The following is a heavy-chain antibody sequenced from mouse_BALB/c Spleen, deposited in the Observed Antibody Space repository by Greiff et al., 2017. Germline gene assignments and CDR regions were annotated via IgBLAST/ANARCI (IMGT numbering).Heavy chain of an antibody. CDR3: ARGDWYFDV. Sequence: QVQLQQSGAELVRPGTSVKVSCKASGYAFTNYLIEWVKQRPGQGLEWIGVINPGSGGTNYNEKFKGKATLTADKSSSTAYMQLSSLTSDDSAVYCCARGDWYFDVWGAGTTVTVSS. J-gene: IGHJ1*01. V-gene: IGHV1-54*01. CDR2: INPGSGGT. CDR1: GYAFTNYL.